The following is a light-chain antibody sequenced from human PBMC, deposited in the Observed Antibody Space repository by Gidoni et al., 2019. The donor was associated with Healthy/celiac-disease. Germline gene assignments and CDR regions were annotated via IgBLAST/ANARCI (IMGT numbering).Light chain of an antibody. J-gene: IGKJ1*01. V-gene: IGKV3-20*01. Sequence: EIVLTQSPGTLSLSPGERATHSCRASQSVSSSYLAWDQQKPGQAPRLPIYGASSRATGLPDRFSGSGSGTAFTLTISRLEPEDFAVYYCQQYGRSPWTFGQGTKVEIK. CDR2: GAS. CDR1: QSVSSSY. CDR3: QQYGRSPWT.